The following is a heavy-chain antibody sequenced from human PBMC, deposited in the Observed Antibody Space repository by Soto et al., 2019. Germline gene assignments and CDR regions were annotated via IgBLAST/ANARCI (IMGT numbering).Heavy chain of an antibody. CDR1: GEPFTGHF. Sequence: QVQLQQWGAGLLKPSETLSLTCAVSGEPFTGHFCTWIRQAPGKWLEWIGEINHGGRTYFNPSLKSRVTLSVDTSKHQFSLVLVSLTAADTGVYYCARGRVTNYYYYGADVWGQGTTVTVSS. J-gene: IGHJ6*02. CDR2: INHGGRT. V-gene: IGHV4-34*02. D-gene: IGHD2-8*01. CDR3: ARGRVTNYYYYGADV.